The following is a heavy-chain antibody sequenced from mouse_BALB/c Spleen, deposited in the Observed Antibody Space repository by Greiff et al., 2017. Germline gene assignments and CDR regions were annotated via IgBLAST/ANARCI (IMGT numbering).Heavy chain of an antibody. D-gene: IGHD1-1*01. CDR1: GYTFTDYV. CDR3: KGYYGSSGY. Sequence: QVQLKESGPELVKPGASVKMSCKASGYTFTDYVISWVKQRTGQGLEWIGEIYPGSGSTYYNEKFKGKATLTADKSSNTAYMQLSSLTSEDTAVYYCKGYYGSSGYWGQGTTLTVSS. J-gene: IGHJ2*01. V-gene: IGHV1-77*01. CDR2: IYPGSGST.